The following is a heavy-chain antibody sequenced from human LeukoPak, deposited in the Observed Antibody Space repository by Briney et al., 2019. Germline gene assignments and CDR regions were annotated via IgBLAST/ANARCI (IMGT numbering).Heavy chain of an antibody. Sequence: GASLRLSCTASGFTVTNNYMSWLRQAPGKGLEWLSFVYPDGRTYYAASVKGRFTISRYKSRNTLLLQLNSVRADDTAVYYCARASPVYGDYDYWGQGTLVTVSS. CDR3: ARASPVYGDYDY. D-gene: IGHD4-17*01. CDR1: GFTVTNNY. V-gene: IGHV3-53*01. J-gene: IGHJ4*02. CDR2: VYPDGRT.